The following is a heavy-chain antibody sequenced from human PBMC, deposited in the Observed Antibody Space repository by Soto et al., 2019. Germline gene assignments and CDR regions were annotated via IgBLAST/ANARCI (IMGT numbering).Heavy chain of an antibody. CDR3: ARDLRCSGGSCYVFDY. CDR2: INAGNGNT. D-gene: IGHD2-15*01. V-gene: IGHV1-3*01. CDR1: GCTFTSYA. J-gene: IGHJ4*02. Sequence: QVQLVQSGAEGKKPGASVKVSCKASGCTFTSYAMHWVRQAPGQRLEWMGWINAGNGNTKYSQKFQGRVTITRDTSASTAYMELSSLRSEDTAVYYCARDLRCSGGSCYVFDYWGQGTLVTVSS.